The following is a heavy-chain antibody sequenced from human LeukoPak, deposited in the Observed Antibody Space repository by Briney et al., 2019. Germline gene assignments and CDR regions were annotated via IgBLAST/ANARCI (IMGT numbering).Heavy chain of an antibody. CDR1: EFTFTNAW. V-gene: IGHV3-15*01. CDR2: IKSKTDGGST. D-gene: IGHD2-15*01. J-gene: IGHJ4*02. Sequence: GGSLRLSCAASEFTFTNAWMSWVRQAPGKGLEWVGRIKSKTDGGSTDYATPVKGRFTISRDDLKNTVYVQMNSLKSEDTAVYYCTTGTPYSLRGYCSGGSCYSGSDYFDYWGQGTLVTVSS. CDR3: TTGTPYSLRGYCSGGSCYSGSDYFDY.